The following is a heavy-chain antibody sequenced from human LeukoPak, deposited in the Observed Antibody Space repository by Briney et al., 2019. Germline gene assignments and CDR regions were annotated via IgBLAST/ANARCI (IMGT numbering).Heavy chain of an antibody. CDR3: AARMITFGGVAAPEIN. Sequence: SETLSLTCTVSGGSISSYYWSWIRQPPGKGLEWIGYIYYSGSTSYNPSLKSRVTISVDTSKNQFSLKLSSVTAADTAVYYCAARMITFGGVAAPEINWGQGTLVTVSS. D-gene: IGHD3-16*01. J-gene: IGHJ4*02. CDR1: GGSISSYY. CDR2: IYYSGST. V-gene: IGHV4-59*01.